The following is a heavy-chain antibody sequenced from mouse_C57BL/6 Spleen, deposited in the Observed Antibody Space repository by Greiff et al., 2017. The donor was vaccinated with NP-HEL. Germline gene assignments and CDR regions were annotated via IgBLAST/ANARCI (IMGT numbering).Heavy chain of an antibody. CDR2: IDPSDSYT. Sequence: VQLQQSGAELVMPGASVKLSCKASGYTFTSYWMHWVKQRPGQGLEWIGEIDPSDSYTNYNQKFKGKSTLTVDKSSSTAYMQLSSLTSEDSAVYYIARSDTTASYYFDYWGQGTTLTVSS. CDR3: ARSDTTASYYFDY. CDR1: GYTFTSYW. D-gene: IGHD1-2*01. V-gene: IGHV1-69*01. J-gene: IGHJ2*01.